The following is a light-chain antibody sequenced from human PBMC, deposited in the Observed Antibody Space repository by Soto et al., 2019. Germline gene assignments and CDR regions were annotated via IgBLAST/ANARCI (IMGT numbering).Light chain of an antibody. Sequence: MVMTQSPATLSVSAGERATLSCRASQSVSNKLAWYQQKPGQAPRLLIYDTSTRATGIPARFSVNGSGTEFTLTISRLQHADSAVYDGQRYNNWTLTFCGGTKVDIK. J-gene: IGKJ4*01. CDR1: QSVSNK. V-gene: IGKV3-15*01. CDR3: QRYNNWTLT. CDR2: DTS.